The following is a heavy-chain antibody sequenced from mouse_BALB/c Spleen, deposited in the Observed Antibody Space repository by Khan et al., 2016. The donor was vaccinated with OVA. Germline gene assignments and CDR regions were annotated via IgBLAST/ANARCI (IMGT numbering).Heavy chain of an antibody. V-gene: IGHV2-2*02. D-gene: IGHD2-4*01. CDR1: GFSLTTYG. CDR3: ARNYDYDEGLAY. J-gene: IGHJ3*01. CDR2: IWSGGST. Sequence: VQLQESGPGLVQPSQSLSITCTVSGFSLTTYGVHWVRQSPGKGLEWLGVIWSGGSTDYNAAFISRLSISKDSSKSQVFFKMNSLQVNDTAIYYCARNYDYDEGLAYWGQGTPVTVSA.